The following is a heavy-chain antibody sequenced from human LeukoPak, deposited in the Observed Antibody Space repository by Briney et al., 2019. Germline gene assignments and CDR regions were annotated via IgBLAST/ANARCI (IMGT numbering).Heavy chain of an antibody. V-gene: IGHV4-34*01. CDR1: GGSFSGYY. CDR3: ARGRRYSSSPLGC. CDR2: INHSGST. Sequence: PSETLSLTCAVYGGSFSGYYWSWIRQPPGKGLEWIGEINHSGSTNYNPSLKSRVTISVDTSKNQFSLKLSSVTAADTAVYYCARGRRYSSSPLGCWGQGTLVTVSS. D-gene: IGHD6-6*01. J-gene: IGHJ4*02.